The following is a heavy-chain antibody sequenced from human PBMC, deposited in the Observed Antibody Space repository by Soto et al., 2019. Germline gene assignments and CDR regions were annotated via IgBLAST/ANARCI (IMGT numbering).Heavy chain of an antibody. Sequence: SETLSLTCTVSGGSMNSHDYYWSWIRQPPGKGLEWIGYIHNSGSTYYNPSLKSRLTISSDTSKNKFPLRLNSVTAADTALYYCARGEVRGPFDIWGQGTMVTVSS. D-gene: IGHD3-10*01. CDR1: GGSMNSHDYY. V-gene: IGHV4-30-4*01. J-gene: IGHJ3*02. CDR2: IHNSGST. CDR3: ARGEVRGPFDI.